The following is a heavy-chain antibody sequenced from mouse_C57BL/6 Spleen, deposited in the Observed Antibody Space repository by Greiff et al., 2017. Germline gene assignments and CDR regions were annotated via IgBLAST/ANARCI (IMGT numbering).Heavy chain of an antibody. Sequence: QVQLKQSGAELVKPGASVKISCKASGYAFSSYWMNWVKQRPGKGLEWIGQIYPGDGDTNYNGKFKGKATLTADKSSSTAYMQLSSLTSEDSAVYCCARRELVYAMDYWGQGTSVTVSS. CDR3: ARRELVYAMDY. V-gene: IGHV1-80*01. D-gene: IGHD4-1*01. CDR1: GYAFSSYW. J-gene: IGHJ4*01. CDR2: IYPGDGDT.